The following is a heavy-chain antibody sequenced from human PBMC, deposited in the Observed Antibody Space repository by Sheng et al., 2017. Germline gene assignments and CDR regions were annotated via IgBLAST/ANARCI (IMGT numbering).Heavy chain of an antibody. CDR2: IYSSGTT. Sequence: QVQLQESGPRLVRPSETLSLTCTVSGGSINNFYWNWIRQPAGKGLEYIGRIYSSGTTVYNPSLKSRVTMSVDTSNNQVFLRVTSVTAADTAVYYCARAGIAVPGASKFVYYYYSMDVWGQGP. V-gene: IGHV4-4*07. CDR1: GGSINNFY. CDR3: ARAGIAVPGASKFVYYYYSMDV. D-gene: IGHD6-19*01. J-gene: IGHJ6*02.